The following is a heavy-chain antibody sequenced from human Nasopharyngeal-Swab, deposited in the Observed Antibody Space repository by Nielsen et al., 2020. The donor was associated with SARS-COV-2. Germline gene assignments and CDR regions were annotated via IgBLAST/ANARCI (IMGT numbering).Heavy chain of an antibody. J-gene: IGHJ4*02. CDR3: ARGHSRIIVVVPWRKGYFDY. V-gene: IGHV1-46*01. CDR1: GYTFTSYY. D-gene: IGHD2-2*01. CDR2: INPSGGST. Sequence: ASVKVSCKASGYTFTSYYMHWVRHAPGQGLEWMGIINPSGGSTSYAQKFQGRVTMTRDTSTSKVYMELSSLRSEDTAVYYCARGHSRIIVVVPWRKGYFDYWGQGTLVTVSS.